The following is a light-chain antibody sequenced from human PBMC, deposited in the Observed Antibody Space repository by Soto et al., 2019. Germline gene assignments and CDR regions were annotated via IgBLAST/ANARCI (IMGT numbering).Light chain of an antibody. CDR2: DAS. CDR3: QQRSTWPYT. J-gene: IGKJ2*01. Sequence: EVVLTQSPATLSLSPGERATLSCRASQSVTSSLAWYHQKPGQAPRLLISDASNRATGIPARFSGSGSGTDFTLTISSLEPEDFAVYYCQQRSTWPYTFGQGTKLEIK. CDR1: QSVTSS. V-gene: IGKV3-11*01.